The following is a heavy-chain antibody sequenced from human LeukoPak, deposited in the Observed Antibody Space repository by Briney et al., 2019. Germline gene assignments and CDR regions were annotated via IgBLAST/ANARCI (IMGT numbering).Heavy chain of an antibody. CDR1: GGTFSSYA. D-gene: IGHD6-19*01. CDR3: ARGKRAVAGTLGY. J-gene: IGHJ4*02. Sequence: SVKVSCKASGGTFSSYAISWVRQAPGQGLEWMGGIIHIFGTANYAQKFQGRVTITTDESTSTAYMELSSLRSEDTAVYYCARGKRAVAGTLGYWGQGTLVTVSS. CDR2: IIHIFGTA. V-gene: IGHV1-69*05.